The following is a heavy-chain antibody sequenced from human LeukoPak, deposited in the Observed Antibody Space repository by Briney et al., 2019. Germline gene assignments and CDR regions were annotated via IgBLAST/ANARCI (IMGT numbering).Heavy chain of an antibody. D-gene: IGHD5-18*01. Sequence: SSETLSLTCAVYGGSFSGYYWSWIRQPPGKGLEWIGEINHSGSTNYNASLKSRVTVSVDSSKNQFSLRLSSVTAADTAVYYSAPRGDIEHSYGYGKWFDPWGQGTRVTVSS. CDR3: APRGDIEHSYGYGKWFDP. V-gene: IGHV4-34*01. J-gene: IGHJ5*02. CDR1: GGSFSGYY. CDR2: INHSGST.